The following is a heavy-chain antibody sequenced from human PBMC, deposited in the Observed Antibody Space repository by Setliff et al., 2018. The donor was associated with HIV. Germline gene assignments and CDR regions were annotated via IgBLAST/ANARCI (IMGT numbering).Heavy chain of an antibody. CDR2: INTETGNP. CDR3: ARVGSYWSTFDY. Sequence: ASVMVSCKASGYTLTTFGISWVRQARGQGLEWMGWINTETGNPMYAQGFRGRFVFSLDTSVSTAYLQITSLKTEDTAMYYCARVGSYWSTFDYWGQGALVTVSS. D-gene: IGHD1-26*01. J-gene: IGHJ4*02. CDR1: GYTLTTFG. V-gene: IGHV7-4-1*02.